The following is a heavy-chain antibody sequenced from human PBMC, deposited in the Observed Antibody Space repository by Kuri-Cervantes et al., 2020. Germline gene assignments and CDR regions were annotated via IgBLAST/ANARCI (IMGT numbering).Heavy chain of an antibody. D-gene: IGHD3-16*01. CDR3: AREMITFGGAGGAFDI. Sequence: SETLSLTCTVSGGSISSYYWSWIRQPPGKGLEWIGYIYYSGSTNYNPSLKSRVTISVDTSKNQFSLKLSSVTAADTAVYYCAREMITFGGAGGAFDIWGQGTMVTVSS. CDR1: GGSISSYY. J-gene: IGHJ3*02. CDR2: IYYSGST. V-gene: IGHV4-59*01.